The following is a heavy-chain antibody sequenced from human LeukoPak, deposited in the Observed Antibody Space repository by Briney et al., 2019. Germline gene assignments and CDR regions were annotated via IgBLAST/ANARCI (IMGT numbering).Heavy chain of an antibody. Sequence: PGGSLRLSCAASGFTFSSYAMHWVRQAPGKGLEWVAVISYDGSNKYYADSVKGRFTISRDNSKNTLYLQMNSLRAEDAAVYYCARDAYYDSSGYAGYWGQGTLVTVSS. CDR2: ISYDGSNK. J-gene: IGHJ4*02. V-gene: IGHV3-30*04. CDR3: ARDAYYDSSGYAGY. CDR1: GFTFSSYA. D-gene: IGHD3-22*01.